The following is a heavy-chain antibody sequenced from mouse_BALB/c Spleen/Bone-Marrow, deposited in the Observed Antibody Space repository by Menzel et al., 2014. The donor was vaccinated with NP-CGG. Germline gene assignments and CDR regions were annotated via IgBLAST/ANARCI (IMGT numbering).Heavy chain of an antibody. D-gene: IGHD2-3*01. J-gene: IGHJ3*01. CDR1: GFSLTSYG. Sequence: QVQLQQSGPGLVQPSQSLSITCTVSGFSLTSYGVHWVRQSPGKGLEWLGVIWSGGNTDYNAAFISRLSISKDNSKSQVFLKRNSLQAKVTAIYYCARNLGDGCSGAYWGQGTLVTVSA. CDR3: ARNLGDGCSGAY. CDR2: IWSGGNT. V-gene: IGHV2-2*02.